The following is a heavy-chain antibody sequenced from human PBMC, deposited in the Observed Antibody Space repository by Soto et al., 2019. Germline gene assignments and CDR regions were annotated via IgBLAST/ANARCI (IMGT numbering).Heavy chain of an antibody. CDR1: GFTFSIYA. J-gene: IGHJ3*01. CDR3: AKDRLDQNYVRDHFDL. Sequence: VQLLESGGGLVQPGGSLRLSCAASGFTFSIYAMSWVRQAPGKGLEWVSSVGGGPDETHYADSVKGRFTISRDNSKRTVALLLSGLRADDTAMYYCAKDRLDQNYVRDHFDLCGQGTMVTISS. CDR2: VGGGPDET. D-gene: IGHD3-16*01. V-gene: IGHV3-23*01.